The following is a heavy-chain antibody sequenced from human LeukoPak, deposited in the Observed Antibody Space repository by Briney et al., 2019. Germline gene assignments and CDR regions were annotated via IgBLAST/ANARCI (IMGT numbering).Heavy chain of an antibody. Sequence: TSETLSLTCTVSGYSISSGYYWGWIRQPPGKGLEWIGSIYHSGSTYYNPSLKSRVTISVDTSKNQFSLKLSSVTAADTAVYYCARDVMVRGFDYWGQGTLVTVSS. D-gene: IGHD3-10*01. V-gene: IGHV4-38-2*02. CDR1: GYSISSGYY. CDR3: ARDVMVRGFDY. J-gene: IGHJ4*02. CDR2: IYHSGST.